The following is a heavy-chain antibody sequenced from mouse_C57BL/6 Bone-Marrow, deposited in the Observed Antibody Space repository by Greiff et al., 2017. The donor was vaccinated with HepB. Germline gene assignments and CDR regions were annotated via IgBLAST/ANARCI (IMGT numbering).Heavy chain of an antibody. J-gene: IGHJ3*01. CDR3: ARGGRGFAY. V-gene: IGHV1-4*01. Sequence: QVQLQQSGAELARPGASVKMSCKASGYTFTSYTMHWVKQRPGQGLEWIGYINPSSGYTKYNQKFKDKATLTADKSSSTAYMQLSSLTSEDSAVYYGARGGRGFAYWGQGTLVTVSA. CDR1: GYTFTSYT. D-gene: IGHD6-1*01. CDR2: INPSSGYT.